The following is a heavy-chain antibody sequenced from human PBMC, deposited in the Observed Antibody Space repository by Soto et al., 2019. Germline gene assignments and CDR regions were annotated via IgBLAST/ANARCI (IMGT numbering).Heavy chain of an antibody. J-gene: IGHJ4*02. CDR2: FDPEDGET. Sequence: GASVKVSCKVSGYTLTELSMHWVRQAPGKGLEWMGGFDPEDGETIYAQKFQGRVTMTEDTSTDTAYMELSSLRSEDTAVYYCATGVLTIFGVVTDYRGQGTLVTVSS. V-gene: IGHV1-24*01. CDR1: GYTLTELS. CDR3: ATGVLTIFGVVTDY. D-gene: IGHD3-3*01.